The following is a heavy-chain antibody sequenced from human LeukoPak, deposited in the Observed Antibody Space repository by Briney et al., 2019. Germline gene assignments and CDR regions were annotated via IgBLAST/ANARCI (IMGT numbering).Heavy chain of an antibody. J-gene: IGHJ4*02. D-gene: IGHD3-9*01. CDR1: GGTFSNYA. Sequence: ASVKVSCKASGGTFSNYAISWVRQAPGQGLEWTGWISAYNGNTNYAQQLQGRVTMTTDTSTSTAYMELRSLRSDDTAVYYCARDSPKEVLRYFHWLLYDYWGQGTLVTVSS. V-gene: IGHV1-18*01. CDR3: ARDSPKEVLRYFHWLLYDY. CDR2: ISAYNGNT.